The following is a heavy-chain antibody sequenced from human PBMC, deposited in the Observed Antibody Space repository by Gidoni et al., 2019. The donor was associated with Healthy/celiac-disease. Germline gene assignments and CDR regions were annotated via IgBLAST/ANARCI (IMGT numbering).Heavy chain of an antibody. V-gene: IGHV3-7*01. CDR1: GFTFSSYW. Sequence: EVQLVESGGGLVQPGGSLRLSCAASGFTFSSYWMSWVRQAPGKGLEWVANIKQDGSEKYYVDSVKGRFTISRDNAKNSLYLQMNSLRAEDTAVYYCARRFGYVERGSINWYFDLWGRGTLVTVSS. J-gene: IGHJ2*01. D-gene: IGHD5-12*01. CDR3: ARRFGYVERGSINWYFDL. CDR2: IKQDGSEK.